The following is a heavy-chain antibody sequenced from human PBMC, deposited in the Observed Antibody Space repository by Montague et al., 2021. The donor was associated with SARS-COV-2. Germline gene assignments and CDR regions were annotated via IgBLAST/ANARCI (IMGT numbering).Heavy chain of an antibody. V-gene: IGHV4-61*02. Sequence: TLSLTCTVSGGSISSGSYYWSWIRQPAGKGLEWIGRIYTSGSTNYNPSLKSRVTISVDTSKNQFSLKLSSVTAADTAVYYCARERSYCSGGSCYSGWFDPWGQGTLVTVSS. D-gene: IGHD2-15*01. CDR2: IYTSGST. CDR3: ARERSYCSGGSCYSGWFDP. J-gene: IGHJ5*02. CDR1: GGSISSGSYY.